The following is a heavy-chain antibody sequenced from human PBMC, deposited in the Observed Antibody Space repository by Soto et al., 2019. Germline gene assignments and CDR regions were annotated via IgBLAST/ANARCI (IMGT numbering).Heavy chain of an antibody. CDR1: GYTFTSYD. CDR3: ARARSAAGTGWFDP. D-gene: IGHD6-13*01. V-gene: IGHV1-8*01. CDR2: MNPNSGNT. Sequence: QVQLVQSGAEVKKPGASVKVSCKASGYTFTSYDINWVRQATGQGLEWMGWMNPNSGNTGYAQKFQGRVTMTRNTSISTAYMDLSSLRSEDPAVYYCARARSAAGTGWFDPWGQRTLVTVSS. J-gene: IGHJ5*02.